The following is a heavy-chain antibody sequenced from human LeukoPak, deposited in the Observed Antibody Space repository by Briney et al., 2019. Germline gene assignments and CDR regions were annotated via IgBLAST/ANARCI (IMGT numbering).Heavy chain of an antibody. D-gene: IGHD3-10*01. CDR1: GSRFTNYW. CDR3: ARRLRSPPDY. CDR2: IYPGDSDT. Sequence: GASLKISFKGSGSRFTNYWIGWVRQMPGKGLEWMGIIYPGDSDTRYSPSFQGQVIISADKSISTAYLQWSSLKASDTAIYYCARRLRSPPDYWGQGTLVTVSS. V-gene: IGHV5-51*01. J-gene: IGHJ4*02.